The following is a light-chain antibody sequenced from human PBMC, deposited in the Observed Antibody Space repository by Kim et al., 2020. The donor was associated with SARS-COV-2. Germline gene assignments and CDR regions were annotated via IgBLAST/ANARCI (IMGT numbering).Light chain of an antibody. CDR3: QQYGSAPPLT. Sequence: GERATLSCKASQSVSSNYLAWYQQKLGQAPRLLIYGASSRATGIPDRFSGSGSGTEFTLTISRLEPEDFAVYYCQQYGSAPPLTFGGGTKVDIK. CDR1: QSVSSNY. CDR2: GAS. V-gene: IGKV3-20*01. J-gene: IGKJ4*01.